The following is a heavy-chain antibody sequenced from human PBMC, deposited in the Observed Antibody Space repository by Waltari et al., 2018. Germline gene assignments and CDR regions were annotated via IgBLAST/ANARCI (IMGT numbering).Heavy chain of an antibody. V-gene: IGHV4-4*02. Sequence: QVQLQESGPGLVKPSGTLSLTCAVSGGSISSSNWWSWVRQPPGKGLEWIGEIYHSGSTNYNPSLKSRVTISVDKSKNQFSLKLSSVTAADTAVYYCARLPPGIVGATTSSYYYGMDVWGQGTTVTVSS. J-gene: IGHJ6*02. CDR3: ARLPPGIVGATTSSYYYGMDV. CDR1: GGSISSSNW. D-gene: IGHD1-26*01. CDR2: IYHSGST.